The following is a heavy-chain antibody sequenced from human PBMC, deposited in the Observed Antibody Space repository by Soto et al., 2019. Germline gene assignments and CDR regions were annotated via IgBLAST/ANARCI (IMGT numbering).Heavy chain of an antibody. CDR1: GFSFSNYA. V-gene: IGHV3-23*05. CDR3: AKGDGGYFDH. CDR2: IEISGRAT. D-gene: IGHD3-16*01. Sequence: EVQLLESGGGLVQPGGSLRLSCIASGFSFSNYAMIWVRQAPGKGPEWVSSIEISGRATYYADAVKGRFTIPRGDSKNAVYLQMNSLRGEDTAVYFCAKGDGGYFDHWGQGSLVTVSS. J-gene: IGHJ4*02.